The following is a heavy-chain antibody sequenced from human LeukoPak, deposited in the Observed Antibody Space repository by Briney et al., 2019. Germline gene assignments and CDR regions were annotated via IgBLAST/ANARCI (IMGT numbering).Heavy chain of an antibody. V-gene: IGHV1-8*03. D-gene: IGHD3-3*01. CDR2: MNPNRGNT. CDR3: WREPRLASVPFDY. J-gene: IGHJ4*02. Sequence: ASVKVSCKASGYTFNSYDINWVRQATGQGLEWMGWMNPNRGNTGYAQKLHGRDTITRNTTISTAYMDLSSLRSDGRAECYVWREPRLASVPFDYWGEGTLVTVSS. CDR1: GYTFNSYD.